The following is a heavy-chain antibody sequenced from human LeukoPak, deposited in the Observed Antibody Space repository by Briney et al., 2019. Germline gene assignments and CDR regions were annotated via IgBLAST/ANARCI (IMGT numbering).Heavy chain of an antibody. J-gene: IGHJ3*02. CDR3: ARGRYYYGSGTFGDI. D-gene: IGHD3-10*01. V-gene: IGHV4-61*02. CDR2: IYTSGST. CDR1: GGSISSGSYY. Sequence: SETLSLTCTVSGGSISSGSYYWSWIRQPAGKGLEWIGRIYTSGSTNYNPSLKSRVTMSVDTSKNQFSLKLSSVTAADTAVYYCARGRYYYGSGTFGDIWGQGTMVTVSS.